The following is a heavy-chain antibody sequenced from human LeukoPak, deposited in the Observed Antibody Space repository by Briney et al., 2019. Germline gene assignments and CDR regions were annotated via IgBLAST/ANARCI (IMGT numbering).Heavy chain of an antibody. CDR2: IYSSGST. CDR1: GDSISGFY. Sequence: SETLSLTCTVSGDSISGFYWSWIRQPPGEGLEWIGDIYSSGSTNYNPSLRSRVTISIDTSKNQFSLKLSSVTAADTAVYYCARVGSSSYYNFDYWGQGTLVTVSS. J-gene: IGHJ4*02. D-gene: IGHD6-6*01. CDR3: ARVGSSSYYNFDY. V-gene: IGHV4-59*01.